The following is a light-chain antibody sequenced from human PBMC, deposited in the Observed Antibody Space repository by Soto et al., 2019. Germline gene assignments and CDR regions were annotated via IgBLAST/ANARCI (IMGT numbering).Light chain of an antibody. CDR1: QNINNY. CDR3: QQYNIYPT. CDR2: DVS. V-gene: IGKV1-33*01. Sequence: DIQMTQSPSSLSASVGDRVTITCQASQNINNYLNWYQQKPGRAPKLLIYDVSNLEAGVPSRFRGSGSGTDFTLTISSLQPEDFATYYCQQYNIYPTFGQGTRLEIK. J-gene: IGKJ5*01.